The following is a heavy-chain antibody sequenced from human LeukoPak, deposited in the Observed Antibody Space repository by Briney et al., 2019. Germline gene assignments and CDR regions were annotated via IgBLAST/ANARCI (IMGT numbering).Heavy chain of an antibody. CDR2: IYYSGST. CDR1: GGSISSYY. V-gene: IGHV4-59*01. Sequence: PSETLYLTCTVSGGSISSYYWSWIRQPPGKGLEWIGYIYYSGSTNYNPSLKSRVTISVDTSKNQFSLKLSSVTAADTAVYYCARELAGGAAGFDYWGQGTLVTVSS. D-gene: IGHD6-13*01. J-gene: IGHJ4*02. CDR3: ARELAGGAAGFDY.